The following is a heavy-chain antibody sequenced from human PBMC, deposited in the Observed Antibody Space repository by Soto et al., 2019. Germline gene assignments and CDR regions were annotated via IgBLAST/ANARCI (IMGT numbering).Heavy chain of an antibody. CDR2: IDYSGST. V-gene: IGHV4-30-4*01. Sequence: KPSETLSLTCTVSGGSISSGAYYWSWIRQPPGKGLEWIGYIDYSGSTYYNPSLKSRVTISVDTSKNQFSLKLSSVTAADTAVYYCASRYSGYDYSNYYYYGMDVWGQGTTVIVSS. CDR1: GGSISSGAYY. J-gene: IGHJ6*02. CDR3: ASRYSGYDYSNYYYYGMDV. D-gene: IGHD5-12*01.